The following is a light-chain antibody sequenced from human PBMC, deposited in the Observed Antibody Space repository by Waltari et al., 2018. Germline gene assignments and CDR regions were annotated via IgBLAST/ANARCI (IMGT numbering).Light chain of an antibody. Sequence: QTVVTQEPSFSVSPGGTVTLTCGLSSGSVSTNYYPSWYQQTPGQAPRTLIYSTNTRSAGVPDRFSGSILGNKAALTSTGAQADDESDYYCVLYMGSGISQFGGGTKLTVL. CDR3: VLYMGSGISQ. J-gene: IGLJ2*01. V-gene: IGLV8-61*01. CDR1: SGSVSTNYY. CDR2: STN.